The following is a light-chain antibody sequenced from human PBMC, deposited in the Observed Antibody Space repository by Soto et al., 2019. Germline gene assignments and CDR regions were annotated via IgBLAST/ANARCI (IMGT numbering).Light chain of an antibody. CDR1: QSVSSN. Sequence: EIVMTQSPATLSVSPGERATLSCRASQSVSSNLAWYQQKTGQAPRLLIDGASTRATGIPARFSGSGSGTEFTLTISRLQSEDFAVYYCQQDNTWHPYTFGHGTKLEIK. V-gene: IGKV3-15*01. CDR2: GAS. J-gene: IGKJ2*01. CDR3: QQDNTWHPYT.